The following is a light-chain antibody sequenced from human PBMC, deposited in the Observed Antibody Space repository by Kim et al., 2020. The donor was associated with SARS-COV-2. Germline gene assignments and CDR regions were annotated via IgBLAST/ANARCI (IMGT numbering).Light chain of an antibody. V-gene: IGLV3-21*04. CDR2: YDS. CDR3: QVWDSSSDHPV. J-gene: IGLJ3*02. Sequence: APGKTARITCGENNIGSKSGHWYQQKPGQAPVLVIYYDSDRPSGIPERFSGSNSGNTATLTISRVEAGDEADYYCQVWDSSSDHPVFGGGTKLTVL. CDR1: NIGSKS.